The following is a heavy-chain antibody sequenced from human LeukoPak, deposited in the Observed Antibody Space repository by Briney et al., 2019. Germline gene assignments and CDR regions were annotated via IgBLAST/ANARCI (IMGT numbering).Heavy chain of an antibody. Sequence: AGGSLRLSCAASGFTFSSHWMNWVRQAPGEGLEWVANIKQDGSEKYYVDSVKGRFTISRDNAKNSLYLQMNSLRAEDTAVYYCARDEIVATTKANYYYYMDVWGKGTTVTISS. V-gene: IGHV3-7*01. J-gene: IGHJ6*03. D-gene: IGHD5-12*01. CDR3: ARDEIVATTKANYYYYMDV. CDR1: GFTFSSHW. CDR2: IKQDGSEK.